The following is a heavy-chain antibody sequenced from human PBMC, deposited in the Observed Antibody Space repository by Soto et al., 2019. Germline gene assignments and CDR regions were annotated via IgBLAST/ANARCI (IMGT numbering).Heavy chain of an antibody. CDR3: ARDQLLRIVGGITIFGVGGDY. Sequence: GGSLRLSCAASGFTFSSYAMHWVRQAPGKGLEWVAVISYDGSNKYYADSVKGRFTISRDNSKNTLYLQMNSLRAEDTAVYYCARDQLLRIVGGITIFGVGGDYWGQGTLVTVSS. J-gene: IGHJ4*02. V-gene: IGHV3-30-3*01. CDR2: ISYDGSNK. CDR1: GFTFSSYA. D-gene: IGHD3-3*01.